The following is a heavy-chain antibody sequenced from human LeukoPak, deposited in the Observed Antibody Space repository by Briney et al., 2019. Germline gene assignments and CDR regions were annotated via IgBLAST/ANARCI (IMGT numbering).Heavy chain of an antibody. CDR3: ARDFAG. V-gene: IGHV1-2*02. CDR1: RYTFTGYY. J-gene: IGHJ4*02. Sequence: ASVKVSCKASRYTFTGYYMHWVRQASGQGLEWMGWINPNSGVTDYARNFQGRVTMTRDTSISTAYMELSRLRSDDTAVYYCARDFAGWGQGTLVTVSS. CDR2: INPNSGVT.